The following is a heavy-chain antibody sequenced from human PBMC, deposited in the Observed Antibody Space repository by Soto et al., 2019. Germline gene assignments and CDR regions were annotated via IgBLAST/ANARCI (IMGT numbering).Heavy chain of an antibody. J-gene: IGHJ6*02. CDR3: AGPWFEGYYYGMDV. CDR2: IYYSGST. CDR1: GGSISSSSYY. D-gene: IGHD3-10*01. V-gene: IGHV4-39*01. Sequence: PSETLSLTCTVSGGSISSSSYYWGWIRQPPGKGMEWIGSIYYSGSTYYNPSLKSRVTISVDTSKNQFSLKLSSVTAADTAVYYCAGPWFEGYYYGMDVWGQGTTVTVSS.